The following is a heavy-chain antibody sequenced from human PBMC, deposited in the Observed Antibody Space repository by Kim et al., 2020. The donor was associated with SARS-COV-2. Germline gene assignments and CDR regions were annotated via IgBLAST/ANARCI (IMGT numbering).Heavy chain of an antibody. CDR1: GFTFSSHA. Sequence: GGSLRLSCAASGFTFSSHAMHWVRQAPGKGLEWVAVISYDGSNKYYADSVKCRFTISRDNSENTLYLQMNSLRAEDTAVYYCTTKGMDVWGQGTTVTVSS. D-gene: IGHD1-1*01. CDR3: TTKGMDV. J-gene: IGHJ6*02. CDR2: ISYDGSNK. V-gene: IGHV3-30-3*01.